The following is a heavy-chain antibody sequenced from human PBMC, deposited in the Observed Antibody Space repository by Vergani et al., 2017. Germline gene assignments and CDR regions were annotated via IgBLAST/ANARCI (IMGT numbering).Heavy chain of an antibody. J-gene: IGHJ4*02. Sequence: QVQLQESGPGLVQPSETLSLTCTVSGGSISSYYWSWIRQPPGKGLEWIGYIYYSGSTNYNPSLTGRVTISVDTSKNHFTLKRSSVTAADTAVYYCARPDSYGDYVPFDYWGQGTLVTVSS. CDR1: GGSISSYY. D-gene: IGHD4-17*01. V-gene: IGHV4-59*01. CDR3: ARPDSYGDYVPFDY. CDR2: IYYSGST.